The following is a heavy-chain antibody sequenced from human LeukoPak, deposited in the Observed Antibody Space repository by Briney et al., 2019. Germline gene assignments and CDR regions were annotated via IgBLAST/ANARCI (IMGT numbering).Heavy chain of an antibody. CDR3: ARDSAMYYYGSGRTSRYYYYYMDV. V-gene: IGHV1-2*02. CDR1: GYTFTSYY. J-gene: IGHJ6*03. D-gene: IGHD3-10*01. CDR2: INPNSGNT. Sequence: ASVKVSCKASGYTFTSYYMHWVRQAPGQGLEGMGWINPNSGNTNYAQKFQGSVTMTRDTSINTAYMELRRLRSDDTAVYYCARDSAMYYYGSGRTSRYYYYYMDVWGKGTTVTISS.